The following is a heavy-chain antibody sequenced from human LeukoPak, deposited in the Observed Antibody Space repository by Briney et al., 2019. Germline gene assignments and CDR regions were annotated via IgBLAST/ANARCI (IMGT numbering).Heavy chain of an antibody. J-gene: IGHJ6*02. CDR1: GFTFSSYA. D-gene: IGHD6-19*01. CDR2: ISSNGGIT. V-gene: IGHV3-64*01. CDR3: ARAGSGWYSMDV. Sequence: GGSLRLSCVASGFTFSSYAMHWVRQAPGKGLECVSAISSNGGITYYANSVKGRFTISRDNSKNTLYLQMGSLRAEDMAVYYCARAGSGWYSMDVWGQGTTVTVSS.